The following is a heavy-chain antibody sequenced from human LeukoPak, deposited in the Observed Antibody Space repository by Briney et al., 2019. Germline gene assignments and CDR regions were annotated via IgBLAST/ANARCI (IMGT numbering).Heavy chain of an antibody. D-gene: IGHD3-22*01. J-gene: IGHJ2*01. V-gene: IGHV1-45*02. Sequence: SVKVSCKASGYTFTYRYLHWVRQAPGQALEWMGWITPFNGNTNYAQKFQDRVTITRDRSMSTAYMELRSLRSDDTAVYYCARDGYYYDSSGYDGYFDLWGRGTLVTVSS. CDR3: ARDGYYYDSSGYDGYFDL. CDR2: ITPFNGNT. CDR1: GYTFTYRY.